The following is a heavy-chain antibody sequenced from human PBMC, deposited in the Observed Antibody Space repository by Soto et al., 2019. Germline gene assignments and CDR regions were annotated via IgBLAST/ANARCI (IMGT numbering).Heavy chain of an antibody. CDR3: AKSMKYYRTFDI. J-gene: IGHJ3*02. V-gene: IGHV3-23*01. CDR1: GFAFSNYA. CDR2: ISGSSDST. D-gene: IGHD3-16*01. Sequence: PGGSLRLSCAASGFAFSNYAMNWVRQAPGKGLEWGSVISGSSDSTYYADSVKGRFTISRDNSKNTLYLQMNSLRAEDTAVYYCAKSMKYYRTFDIWGQGTMVTVSS.